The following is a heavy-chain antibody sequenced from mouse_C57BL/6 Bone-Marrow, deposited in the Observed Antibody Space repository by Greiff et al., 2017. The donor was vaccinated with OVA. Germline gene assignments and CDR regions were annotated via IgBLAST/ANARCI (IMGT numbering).Heavy chain of an antibody. J-gene: IGHJ2*01. Sequence: EVMLVESGGGLVQPKGSLKLSCAASGFTFNTYAMHWVRQAPGKGLEWVARIRSKGSNYATYYADSVKDRFTISRDDSQSMLYLQMNNLKTEDTAMYYCVSNSFDYWGQGTTLTVSS. CDR1: GFTFNTYA. CDR3: VSNSFDY. CDR2: IRSKGSNYAT. V-gene: IGHV10-3*01.